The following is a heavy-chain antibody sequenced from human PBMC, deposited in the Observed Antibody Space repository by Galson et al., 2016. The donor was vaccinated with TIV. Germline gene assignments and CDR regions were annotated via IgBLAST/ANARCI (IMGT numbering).Heavy chain of an antibody. D-gene: IGHD2-21*01. V-gene: IGHV3-23*01. CDR1: GFTFDFYA. CDR2: ISGSGGIT. Sequence: SLRLSCAASGFTFDFYAMSWVRQAPGQGLEWVSGISGSGGITYFAGSVKGRFTISRDNSRNTLFLQMHSLRVEDTAVYYCAKRKNYGGDAFEDWGQGTLVTVSS. J-gene: IGHJ3*01. CDR3: AKRKNYGGDAFED.